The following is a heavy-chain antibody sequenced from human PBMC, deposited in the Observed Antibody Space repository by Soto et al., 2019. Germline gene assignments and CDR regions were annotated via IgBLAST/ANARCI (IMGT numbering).Heavy chain of an antibody. V-gene: IGHV3-30*18. CDR1: GFDFRIFG. CDR2: ISYDGSKK. Sequence: QVQLVESGGGVVQPGRSLRLSCAASGFDFRIFGMHWVRQAPGKGLQWVALISYDGSKKYYGDSVKARLTISRDNAKNMVYLQMNSLRAEDTAVYYCAKAPLRVVVIPSAITMDVWGQGTTVTVSS. D-gene: IGHD2-2*01. CDR3: AKAPLRVVVIPSAITMDV. J-gene: IGHJ6*02.